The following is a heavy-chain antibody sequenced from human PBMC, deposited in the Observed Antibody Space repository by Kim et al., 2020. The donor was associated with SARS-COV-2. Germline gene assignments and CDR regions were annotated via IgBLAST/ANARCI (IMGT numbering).Heavy chain of an antibody. CDR3: ARGRDITMVRGGPFDD. V-gene: IGHV4-34*01. D-gene: IGHD3-10*01. Sequence: SLKSRVTISVDTSKNQFSLKLGSVTAADTAVYYCARGRDITMVRGGPFDDWGQGTLVTVSS. J-gene: IGHJ4*02.